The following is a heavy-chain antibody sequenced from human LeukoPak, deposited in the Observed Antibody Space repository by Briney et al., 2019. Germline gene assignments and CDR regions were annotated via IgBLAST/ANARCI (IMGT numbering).Heavy chain of an antibody. D-gene: IGHD3-3*01. Sequence: GGSLRLSCAASGFTFSSYAMSWVRQAPRKGLEWVSYISSSSSTIYYADSVKGRFTISRDNAKNSLYLQMNSLRAEDTAVYYCARDGFTEDFWSGGVDYWGQGTLVTVSS. CDR3: ARDGFTEDFWSGGVDY. V-gene: IGHV3-48*01. CDR2: ISSSSSTI. CDR1: GFTFSSYA. J-gene: IGHJ4*02.